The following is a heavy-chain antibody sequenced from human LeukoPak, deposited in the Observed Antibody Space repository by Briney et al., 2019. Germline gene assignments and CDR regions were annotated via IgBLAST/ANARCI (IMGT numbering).Heavy chain of an antibody. CDR3: ARGRRVVAAMLSD. J-gene: IGHJ4*02. V-gene: IGHV4-59*01. D-gene: IGHD3-16*01. CDR2: IYSSGNA. Sequence: KPSETLSLTCSVSNGSISGYYWAWIRQPPGKGLEWIAYIYSSGNANYNPSLKSRVTISINTSGNQMFLKLNSLTAVNTAVYYCARGRRVVAAMLSDWGQGTLVTVSS. CDR1: NGSISGYY.